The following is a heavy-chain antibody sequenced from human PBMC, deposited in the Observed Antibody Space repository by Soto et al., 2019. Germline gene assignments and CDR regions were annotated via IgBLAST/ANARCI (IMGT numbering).Heavy chain of an antibody. J-gene: IGHJ4*02. V-gene: IGHV4-59*01. CDR3: ASAPMVLTRCYFDS. D-gene: IGHD3-22*01. CDR1: DGSISNFY. Sequence: SETLSLTCTVSDGSISNFYWSWIRQPPGKGLEWIGYISSSGDTNYNPSLKSRVYISVDTSKTQFSLNLTSVTAADTPVYYCASAPMVLTRCYFDSWGQGTPVTVSS. CDR2: ISSSGDT.